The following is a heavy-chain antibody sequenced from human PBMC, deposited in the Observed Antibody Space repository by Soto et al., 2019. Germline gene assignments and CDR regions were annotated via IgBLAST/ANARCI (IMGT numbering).Heavy chain of an antibody. D-gene: IGHD3-10*01. CDR2: SRNKARGYTT. Sequence: EVQLVESGGGLVQPGGSLRLSCAASGFTFSDHNIDWVRQAPGKGLEWVGRSRNKARGYTTEYAPSVKGRFTISRDASRRSVFLEMYSLKIDDTAMYYCVRDDSRGDSSAFDLWGQGTMVTVSS. J-gene: IGHJ3*01. CDR3: VRDDSRGDSSAFDL. CDR1: GFTFSDHN. V-gene: IGHV3-72*01.